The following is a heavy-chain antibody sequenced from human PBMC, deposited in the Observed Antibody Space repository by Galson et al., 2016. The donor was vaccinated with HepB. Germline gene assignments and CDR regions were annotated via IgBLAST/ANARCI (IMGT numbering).Heavy chain of an antibody. V-gene: IGHV4-34*01. Sequence: ETLSLTCAVHGGSFSNYFWTWIRQTPGRGLEWIGEIHHSGSRNSSPSLKSRITISVDTSKNEFFLKLTSVTAADTGVYYCAGSSSWSGFLDVWGQGTTVSVSS. D-gene: IGHD3-3*01. CDR1: GGSFSNYF. CDR3: AGSSSWSGFLDV. CDR2: IHHSGSR. J-gene: IGHJ6*02.